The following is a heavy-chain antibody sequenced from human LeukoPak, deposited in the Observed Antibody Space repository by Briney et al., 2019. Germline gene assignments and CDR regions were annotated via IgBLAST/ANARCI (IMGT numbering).Heavy chain of an antibody. D-gene: IGHD3-16*01. V-gene: IGHV4-59*04. CDR2: IYDSGIA. J-gene: IGHJ6*03. CDR3: ARRGGDMPARGFMDV. Sequence: SETLSLTCTVSGGSISSYYWSWIRQPPGKGLEWVGYIYDSGIAFYNPSLKSRVTMSVDTSENHFFLNLRSVTAADTAVYYCARRGGDMPARGFMDVWGKGTTVTVSS. CDR1: GGSISSYY.